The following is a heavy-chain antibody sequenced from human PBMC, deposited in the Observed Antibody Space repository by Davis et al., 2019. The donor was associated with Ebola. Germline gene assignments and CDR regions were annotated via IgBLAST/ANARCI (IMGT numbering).Heavy chain of an antibody. Sequence: ASVKVSCKASGYSFTDYYMHWVRQAPGQGLEWMGWINLNNGDTMYAQKFQDRVTMTRDTSTSTAYMELNRLASDDTAVYYCTRDEYSEFTGRHPFNWFDPWGQGTLVTVSS. V-gene: IGHV1-2*02. J-gene: IGHJ5*02. D-gene: IGHD2-8*02. CDR3: TRDEYSEFTGRHPFNWFDP. CDR1: GYSFTDYY. CDR2: INLNNGDT.